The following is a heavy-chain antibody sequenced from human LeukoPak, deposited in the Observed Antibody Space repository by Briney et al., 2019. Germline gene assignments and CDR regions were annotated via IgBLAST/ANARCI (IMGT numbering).Heavy chain of an antibody. CDR3: ARTGSPRGDY. D-gene: IGHD3-9*01. CDR2: ISSSSSYI. J-gene: IGHJ4*02. V-gene: IGHV3-21*01. Sequence: GGSLRLSCAASGFTFNAFGMNWVRQAPGKGLEWVSSISSSSSYIYYADSVKGRFTISRDNAKNSLYLQMNSLRAEDTAVYYWARTGSPRGDYWGQGTLVTVPP. CDR1: GFTFNAFG.